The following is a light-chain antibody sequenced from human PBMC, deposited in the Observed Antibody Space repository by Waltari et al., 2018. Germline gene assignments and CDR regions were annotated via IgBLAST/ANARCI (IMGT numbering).Light chain of an antibody. V-gene: IGLV1-40*01. CDR2: GIS. J-gene: IGLJ3*02. Sequence: QSVLTQPPSVSGAPGQRVTISCTGSGSNIGAGYDVHWYQQLPRAAPKLLIYGISTRPLGVPDRFCGSTSGTSASLAITGLQAEDEADYYCQSYDTSLSVVFGGGTKLTVL. CDR3: QSYDTSLSVV. CDR1: GSNIGAGYD.